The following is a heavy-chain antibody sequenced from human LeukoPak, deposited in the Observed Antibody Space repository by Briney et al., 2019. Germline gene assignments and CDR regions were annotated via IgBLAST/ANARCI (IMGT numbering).Heavy chain of an antibody. Sequence: GGSLRLSCAASGFTFDDYAMHWVRQAPGKGLEWVSGISWNSGSIGYADSVKGRFTISRDNAKNSLYLQMNSLRAEDTALYYCAKGDSSGWYGGDAFDIWGQGTMVTVSS. J-gene: IGHJ3*02. CDR2: ISWNSGSI. CDR1: GFTFDDYA. V-gene: IGHV3-9*01. CDR3: AKGDSSGWYGGDAFDI. D-gene: IGHD6-19*01.